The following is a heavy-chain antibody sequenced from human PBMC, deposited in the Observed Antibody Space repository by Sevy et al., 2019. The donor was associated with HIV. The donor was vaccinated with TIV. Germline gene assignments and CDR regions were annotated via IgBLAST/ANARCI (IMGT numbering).Heavy chain of an antibody. Sequence: GGSLRLSCAASGFTFSNYGMHWVRQAPGKGLEWVAVIWYDGSYEYYADSVKGRFTISRDNVKSTLYLQMNRLRAEDTAVYYCAKTFAIFGVLMSPDFDPWGQGTLVTVSS. D-gene: IGHD3-3*01. CDR3: AKTFAIFGVLMSPDFDP. V-gene: IGHV3-33*06. CDR2: IWYDGSYE. CDR1: GFTFSNYG. J-gene: IGHJ5*02.